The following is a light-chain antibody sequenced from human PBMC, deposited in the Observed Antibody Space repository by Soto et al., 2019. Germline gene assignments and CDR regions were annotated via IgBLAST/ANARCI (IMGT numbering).Light chain of an antibody. V-gene: IGKV3-20*01. Sequence: EIVLTQSPGTLSLSPGERATLSCRASQSVSSSYLAWYQQKPGQAPRLLIYGASSRATGIPDRFSGSGSGTDFTLTISSLQPEDFATYYCQQFNNYPITFGQGTRLEIK. CDR2: GAS. CDR3: QQFNNYPIT. CDR1: QSVSSSY. J-gene: IGKJ5*01.